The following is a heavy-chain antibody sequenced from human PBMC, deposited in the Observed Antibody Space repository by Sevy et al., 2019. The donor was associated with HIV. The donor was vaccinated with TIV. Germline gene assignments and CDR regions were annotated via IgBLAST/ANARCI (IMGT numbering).Heavy chain of an antibody. J-gene: IGHJ5*02. Sequence: GGSLRLSCAASGFTFSSYSMNWVRQAPGKGLEWVSSISSSSSYIYYADSVKGRFTISRDNAKNSLYLQMNSLRAEDTAVYYCARDSLEYSSSSVWFDPWGQRTLVTVSS. D-gene: IGHD6-6*01. V-gene: IGHV3-21*01. CDR1: GFTFSSYS. CDR3: ARDSLEYSSSSVWFDP. CDR2: ISSSSSYI.